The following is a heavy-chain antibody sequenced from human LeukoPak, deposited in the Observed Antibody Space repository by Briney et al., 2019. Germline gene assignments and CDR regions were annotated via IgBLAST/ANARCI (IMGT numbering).Heavy chain of an antibody. V-gene: IGHV1-2*02. CDR2: ILPDGRDT. Sequence: ASVKVSCKSSGHTFAAHHIHWVRQAPGQGLEERGWILPDGRDTKYSQKFQDRMTLTTDTSTNTAYMELSRLIPDDTAVYYCSGRYGPGPVWGQGTLIS. CDR1: GHTFAAHH. D-gene: IGHD3-10*01. CDR3: SGRYGPGPV. J-gene: IGHJ4*02.